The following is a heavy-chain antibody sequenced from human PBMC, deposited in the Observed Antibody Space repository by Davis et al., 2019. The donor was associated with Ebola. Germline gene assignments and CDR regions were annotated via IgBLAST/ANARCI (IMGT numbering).Heavy chain of an antibody. CDR1: GDSFSSNSGA. D-gene: IGHD1/OR15-1a*01. V-gene: IGHV6-1*01. CDR3: ARYTWNNRVFDP. J-gene: IGHJ5*02. CDR2: TYYNSKWYN. Sequence: PSETLSLTCAISGDSFSSNSGAWNWIRQSPSRGLEWLGRTYYNSKWYNDYAASVKSRITINPDTSKNQFSLQLNSVTPEDTAVYYCARYTWNNRVFDPWGQGTLVTVSS.